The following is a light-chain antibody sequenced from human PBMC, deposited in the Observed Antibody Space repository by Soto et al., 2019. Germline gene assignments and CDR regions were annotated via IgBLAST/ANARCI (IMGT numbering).Light chain of an antibody. CDR3: QQSYSTPYT. CDR1: QRITTY. V-gene: IGKV1-39*01. CDR2: TAA. J-gene: IGKJ2*01. Sequence: IHMTQSPSSLSASVGDRVTITCRASQRITTYLNWYQQKPGKAPKLLISTAATLQGGVPSRFSGSGSGTDFTLDITTLQPEDFATYLCQQSYSTPYTFGQGTKLEIK.